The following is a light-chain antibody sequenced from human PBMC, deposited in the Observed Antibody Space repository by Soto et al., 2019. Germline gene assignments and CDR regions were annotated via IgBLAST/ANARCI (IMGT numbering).Light chain of an antibody. V-gene: IGKV1-5*01. CDR2: DVS. J-gene: IGKJ1*01. CDR3: QQYDSYSWT. CDR1: QSVSNW. Sequence: DIQMTQSPSTLSASVGERVTITCRASQSVSNWLAWYQQKPGKAPKLLIYDVSSWESGVPSRFSCSGSGTEFILTISSLQPDDFATYYCQQYDSYSWTFDQGTKVEMK.